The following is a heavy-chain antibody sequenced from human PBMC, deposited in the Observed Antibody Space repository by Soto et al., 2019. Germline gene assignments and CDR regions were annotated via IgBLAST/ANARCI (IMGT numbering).Heavy chain of an antibody. J-gene: IGHJ5*02. V-gene: IGHV3-64D*08. CDR3: VKDVGYSYGGNWFDP. Sequence: GGSLRLSCSASGFTFSSYAMHWVRQAPGKGLEYVSAISSNGGSTYYADSVKGRFTISRDNSKNTLYLQMCSLRAEDTAVYYFVKDVGYSYGGNWFDPWGQGTLVTVYS. CDR1: GFTFSSYA. D-gene: IGHD5-18*01. CDR2: ISSNGGST.